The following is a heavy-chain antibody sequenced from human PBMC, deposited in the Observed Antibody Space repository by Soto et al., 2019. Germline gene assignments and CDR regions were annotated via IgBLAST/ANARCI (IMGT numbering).Heavy chain of an antibody. J-gene: IGHJ4*02. Sequence: ASVKVSCKASGYTFTSYAMHWVRQAPGQRLEWMGWINAGNGNTKYSQKFQGRVTITRDTSASTAYMELSSLRSEDTAVYYCATNYGSGSYPSMSYFDYWGQGTLVTVSS. V-gene: IGHV1-3*01. CDR1: GYTFTSYA. CDR3: ATNYGSGSYPSMSYFDY. D-gene: IGHD3-10*01. CDR2: INAGNGNT.